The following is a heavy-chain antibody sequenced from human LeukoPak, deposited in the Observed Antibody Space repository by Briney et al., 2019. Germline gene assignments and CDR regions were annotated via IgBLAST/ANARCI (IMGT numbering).Heavy chain of an antibody. J-gene: IGHJ4*02. CDR1: GFTFSSYS. D-gene: IGHD1-1*01. CDR2: ISSSSSYI. CDR3: ARDSRTGTFDY. V-gene: IGHV3-21*01. Sequence: GGSLRLSCAASGFTFSSYSMNWVRQAPGKGLEWVSSISSSSSYIYYADSVKGRFTISRDNAKSSLYLQMNSLRAEDTAVYYCARDSRTGTFDYWGQGTLVTVSS.